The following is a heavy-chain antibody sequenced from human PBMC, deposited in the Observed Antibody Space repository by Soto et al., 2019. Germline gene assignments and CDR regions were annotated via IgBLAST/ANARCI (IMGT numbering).Heavy chain of an antibody. J-gene: IGHJ6*02. V-gene: IGHV3-23*01. D-gene: IGHD3-10*01. Sequence: EVQLLESGGGLVQPGGSLRLSCAASGFTFSSYAMSWVRQAPGKGLEWVSAISGSGGSTYYADSVKGRFTISRDNSKNTLYRQMNSVRAEDTAVYDCAKARLWFGERDGMDVWGQGTTVTVSS. CDR1: GFTFSSYA. CDR3: AKARLWFGERDGMDV. CDR2: ISGSGGST.